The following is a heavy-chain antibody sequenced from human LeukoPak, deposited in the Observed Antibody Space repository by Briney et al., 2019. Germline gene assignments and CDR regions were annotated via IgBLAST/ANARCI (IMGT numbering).Heavy chain of an antibody. D-gene: IGHD4-11*01. CDR1: GYTFTGYY. V-gene: IGHV1-2*02. CDR2: INPNSGGT. CDR3: ARAHSNYGVNDAFDI. Sequence: AASVKVSCKASGYTFTGYYMHWVRQAPGQGLEWMGWINPNSGGTNYAQKFQGRVTMTRDTSISTAYMELSRLRSDDTAVYYCARAHSNYGVNDAFDIWGQGTMVTVSS. J-gene: IGHJ3*02.